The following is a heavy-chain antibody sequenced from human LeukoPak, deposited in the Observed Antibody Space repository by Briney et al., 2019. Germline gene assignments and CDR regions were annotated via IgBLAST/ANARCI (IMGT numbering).Heavy chain of an antibody. CDR3: AREATAGYSSSWYSYYYYYMDV. CDR2: ISYDGSNK. CDR1: GFTFSSYA. V-gene: IGHV3-30*04. J-gene: IGHJ6*03. Sequence: GGSLRLSCAASGFTFSSYAMHWVRQAPGKGLEWVAVISYDGSNKYYADSVKGRFTISRDNSKNTLYLQMNSLRAEDTAVYYCAREATAGYSSSWYSYYYYYMDVWGKGTTVTVSS. D-gene: IGHD6-13*01.